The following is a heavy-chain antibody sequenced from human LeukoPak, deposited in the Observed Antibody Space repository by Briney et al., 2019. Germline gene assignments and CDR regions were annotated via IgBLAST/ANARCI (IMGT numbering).Heavy chain of an antibody. D-gene: IGHD4-23*01. J-gene: IGHJ4*02. CDR1: GFTFGDYA. Sequence: PGGSLRLSCTASGFTFGDYALSWFRQAPGEGLEWVSFIRSKTYGGTTQYAASVKGRFNISRDDSKSIAYLQMNSLKIEDTAVYYCTRVDYGGAPRRNYWGQGTLVTVSS. CDR3: TRVDYGGAPRRNY. CDR2: IRSKTYGGTT. V-gene: IGHV3-49*03.